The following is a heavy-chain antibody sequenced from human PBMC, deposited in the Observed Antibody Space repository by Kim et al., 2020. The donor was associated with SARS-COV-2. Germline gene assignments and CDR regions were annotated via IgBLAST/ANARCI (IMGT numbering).Heavy chain of an antibody. CDR2: INTNTGNP. Sequence: ASVKVSCKASGYTFSTYAMTWVRQVPGQGPEWMGWINTNTGNPTYAPGFTGRFVFSFDTSVSTAYLQISRLKTEHTAVFYCATSPDWQILAYGGQGTLVTVSS. D-gene: IGHD2-21*01. V-gene: IGHV7-4-1*02. CDR3: ATSPDWQILAY. CDR1: GYTFSTYA. J-gene: IGHJ4*02.